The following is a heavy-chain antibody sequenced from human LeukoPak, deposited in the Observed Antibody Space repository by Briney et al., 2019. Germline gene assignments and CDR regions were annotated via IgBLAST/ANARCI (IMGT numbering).Heavy chain of an antibody. D-gene: IGHD5-24*01. CDR1: GFTFDDYG. J-gene: IGHJ4*02. V-gene: IGHV3-20*04. CDR2: INWNGGST. Sequence: GGSLRLSCAASGFTFDDYGMSWVRQAPGRGLEWVSGINWNGGSTGYADSVKGRSTNSRDNAKNSLFLQMNSLRAEDTAVYYVAREGDGYNSPIDYWGQGTLVTVSS. CDR3: AREGDGYNSPIDY.